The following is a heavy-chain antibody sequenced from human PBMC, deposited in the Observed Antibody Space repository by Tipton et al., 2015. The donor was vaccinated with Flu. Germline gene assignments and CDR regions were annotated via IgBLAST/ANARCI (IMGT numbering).Heavy chain of an antibody. J-gene: IGHJ2*01. CDR1: GYSFINYW. Sequence: VQLVQSGAEVKKPGESLKIPCKASGYSFINYWVGWVRQMPGKGLEWTGIIYPGDSDTRYSPSFQGRVTISADKSISTAYLQWSSLKTSDSAMYYCVRHPYCTNAVCPPGYWYFDLWGRGTLVTVSS. V-gene: IGHV5-51*01. D-gene: IGHD2-8*01. CDR3: VRHPYCTNAVCPPGYWYFDL. CDR2: IYPGDSDT.